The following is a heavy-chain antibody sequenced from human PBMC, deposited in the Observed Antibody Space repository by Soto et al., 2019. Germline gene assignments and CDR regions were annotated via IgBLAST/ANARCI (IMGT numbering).Heavy chain of an antibody. CDR2: ISGSGGST. V-gene: IGHV3-23*01. CDR3: AKLWFYDFWSGYSRENWFDP. D-gene: IGHD3-3*01. J-gene: IGHJ5*02. Sequence: TGGSLRLSCAASGFTFSSYAMSWVRQAPGKGLGWVSAISGSGGSTYYADSVKGRFTISRDNSKNTLYLQMNSLRAEDTAVYYCAKLWFYDFWSGYSRENWFDPWGQGTLVTVSS. CDR1: GFTFSSYA.